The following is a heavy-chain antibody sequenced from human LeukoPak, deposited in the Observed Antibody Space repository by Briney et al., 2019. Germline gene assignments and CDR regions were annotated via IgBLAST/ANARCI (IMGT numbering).Heavy chain of an antibody. V-gene: IGHV4-4*02. CDR1: GVSISSSNW. J-gene: IGHJ4*02. Sequence: PSGTLSLTCAVSGVSISSSNWWSWVRQPPGKGMEWIGYIHYTGRTDYSPSLKSRVSLSVDLSKNQFSLELTSVTAADTAIYFCARMVGGDYEDYWGQGTLVTVSS. CDR2: IHYTGRT. D-gene: IGHD4-17*01. CDR3: ARMVGGDYEDY.